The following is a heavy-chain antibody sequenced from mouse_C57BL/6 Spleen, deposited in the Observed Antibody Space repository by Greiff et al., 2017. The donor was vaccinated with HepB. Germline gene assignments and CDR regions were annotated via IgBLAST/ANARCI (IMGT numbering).Heavy chain of an antibody. CDR3: ARNYDGYYGAWFAY. Sequence: VKLQESGPGLVAPSQSLSITCTVSGFSLTSYAISWVRQPPGKGLEWLGVIWTGGGTNYNSALKSRLSISKDNSKSQVFLKMNSLQTDDTARYYCARNYDGYYGAWFAYWGQGTLVTVSA. J-gene: IGHJ3*01. V-gene: IGHV2-9-1*01. CDR2: IWTGGGT. D-gene: IGHD2-3*01. CDR1: GFSLTSYA.